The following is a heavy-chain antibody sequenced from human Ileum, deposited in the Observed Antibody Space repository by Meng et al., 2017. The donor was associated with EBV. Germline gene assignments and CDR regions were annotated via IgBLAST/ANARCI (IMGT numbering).Heavy chain of an antibody. CDR1: RNTCSGLV. V-gene: IGHV1-3*01. Sequence: VSHLVVGGEIETIWAPWNVSGSAFRNTCSGLVLNWLPQAPGLRVGVMGWINGGDGYTKYLRKFQGRATITRETPATTTFLYLSSLTSDDTGFYYCARWGSPVAGLDYWGHGTLVTVSS. J-gene: IGHJ4*01. CDR2: INGGDGYT. D-gene: IGHD6-19*01. CDR3: ARWGSPVAGLDY.